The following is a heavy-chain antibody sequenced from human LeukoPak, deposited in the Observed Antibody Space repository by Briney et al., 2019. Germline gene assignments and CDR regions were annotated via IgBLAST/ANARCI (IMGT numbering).Heavy chain of an antibody. D-gene: IGHD6-13*01. J-gene: IGHJ4*02. CDR2: INPNSGGT. V-gene: IGHV1-2*02. Sequence: GASVKVSCKASGYTFTGYYMHWVRQAPGQGLEWMGWINPNSGGTNYAQKFQGRVTMTRDTSISTAYMELSRLRSDDTAVYYCARVPYSSSWPGRYDYWGQGTLVTVSS. CDR3: ARVPYSSSWPGRYDY. CDR1: GYTFTGYY.